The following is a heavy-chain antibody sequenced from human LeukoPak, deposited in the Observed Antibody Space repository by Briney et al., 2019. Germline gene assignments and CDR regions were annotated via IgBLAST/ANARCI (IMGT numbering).Heavy chain of an antibody. V-gene: IGHV4-4*07. CDR1: GGSISRYH. J-gene: IGHJ4*02. CDR3: ARGPTYQPIDS. D-gene: IGHD2-2*01. CDR2: IYNNETT. Sequence: SETLSLTCTVSGGSISRYHWSWIRQSAGKGLEWIGRIYNNETTMYNPSLKSRVTMSVDTSKNQFSLRLSSVTAADTAVYYCARGPTYQPIDSWGQGTLVTVSS.